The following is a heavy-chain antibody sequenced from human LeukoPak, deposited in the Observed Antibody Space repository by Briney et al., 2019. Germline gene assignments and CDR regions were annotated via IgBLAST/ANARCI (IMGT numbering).Heavy chain of an antibody. CDR3: ARDSSYYSNYVAYFDY. CDR2: ISHSSSTI. CDR1: GITFSTYT. J-gene: IGHJ4*02. Sequence: GGSLRLSCAASGITFSTYTMNWVRQAPGKGLEWVAYISHSSSTIYYADSVKGRFTISRDNAKNSLYLQMNSLRAEDTAVYYCARDSSYYSNYVAYFDYWGQGTLVTVSS. D-gene: IGHD4-11*01. V-gene: IGHV3-48*01.